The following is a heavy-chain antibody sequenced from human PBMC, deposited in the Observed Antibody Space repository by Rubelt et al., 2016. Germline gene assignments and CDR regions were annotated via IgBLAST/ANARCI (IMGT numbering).Heavy chain of an antibody. CDR3: ARRVYADYYYYYLDV. CDR1: GGSISGYY. Sequence: QVQLQESGPGLVKPSQTLSLTCTVSGGSISGYYWSWIRQPPGKGLEWIGYIYYTESTNYNPSLQGRVTISVDTSKNQVSLKLNSVTAAATAVYYGARRVYADYYYYYLDVWGEGTTVTVSS. CDR2: IYYTEST. V-gene: IGHV4-59*01. D-gene: IGHD3-16*01. J-gene: IGHJ6*03.